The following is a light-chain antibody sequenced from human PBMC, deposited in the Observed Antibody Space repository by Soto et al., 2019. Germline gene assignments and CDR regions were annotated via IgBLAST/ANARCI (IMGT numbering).Light chain of an antibody. V-gene: IGLV1-44*01. J-gene: IGLJ1*01. CDR3: AAWDVSLNGLYV. Sequence: QSVLTQPPSASGIPGQRVTISCSGSSSNIGSSSVNWYQQLPGTAPKLLIYNNNQWPSGVPDRFSGSKSGTSASLAISGLQSEDEADYYCAAWDVSLNGLYVFGTGTKLTVL. CDR2: NNN. CDR1: SSNIGSSS.